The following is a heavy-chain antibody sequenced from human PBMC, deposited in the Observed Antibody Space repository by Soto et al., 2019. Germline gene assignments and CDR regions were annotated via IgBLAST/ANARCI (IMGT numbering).Heavy chain of an antibody. CDR2: MNCDSGNT. J-gene: IGHJ5*02. CDR3: ARGETFDP. V-gene: IGHV1-8*01. Sequence: QVQLVQSGAEVKKPGASVKVSCKASGYTFTSYDINWVRQATGQGLEWMGWMNCDSGNTGFAPNFQGRVSMTRDSSSNTAYMELSSLRSDDTAIYYCARGETFDPWGQGTLVTVSS. CDR1: GYTFTSYD.